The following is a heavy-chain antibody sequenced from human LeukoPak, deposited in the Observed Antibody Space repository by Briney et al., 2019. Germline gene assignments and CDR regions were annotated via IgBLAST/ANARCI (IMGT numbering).Heavy chain of an antibody. D-gene: IGHD4-23*01. V-gene: IGHV4-39*01. CDR1: GGSISNSHYY. J-gene: IGHJ4*02. CDR2: IYFSGST. CDR3: ARRQKLNNSDGYYFDY. Sequence: PSETLSLTCTVSGGSISNSHYYWAWVRQPPGGGLEWIRSIYFSGSTYYDPSLKSRVIISVDTSKNQFSLKMSSVTAADTAVYYCARRQKLNNSDGYYFDYWGQGTLVTVSS.